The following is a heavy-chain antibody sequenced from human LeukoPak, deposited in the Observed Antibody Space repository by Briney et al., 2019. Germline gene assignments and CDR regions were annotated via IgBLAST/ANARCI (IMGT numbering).Heavy chain of an antibody. V-gene: IGHV4-30-2*01. D-gene: IGHD3-22*01. J-gene: IGHJ4*02. CDR2: IYHSGST. CDR3: ASSSSYYWNDY. Sequence: PSETLSLTCTVSGGSISSGGYYWSWIRQPPGKGLEWIGYIYHSGSTYYNPSLKSRVTISVDKSKNQFSLKLSSVTAADTAVYYCASSSSYYWNDYWGQGTLVTVSS. CDR1: GGSISSGGYY.